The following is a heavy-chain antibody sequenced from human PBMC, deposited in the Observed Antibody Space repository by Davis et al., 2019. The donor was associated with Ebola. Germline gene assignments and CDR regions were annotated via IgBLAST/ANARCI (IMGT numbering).Heavy chain of an antibody. Sequence: GGSLRLSCAASGFTFSSYAMHWVRQAPGKGLEWVAVISYDGSNKYYADSVKGRFTISRDNSKNTLYLQMNSLRAEDTAVYYCARAKNWNPYGYYYYGMDVWGQGTTVTVSS. V-gene: IGHV3-30-3*01. D-gene: IGHD1-1*01. CDR2: ISYDGSNK. J-gene: IGHJ6*02. CDR1: GFTFSSYA. CDR3: ARAKNWNPYGYYYYGMDV.